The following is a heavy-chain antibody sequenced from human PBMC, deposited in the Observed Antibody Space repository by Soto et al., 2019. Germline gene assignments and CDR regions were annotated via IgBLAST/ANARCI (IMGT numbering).Heavy chain of an antibody. V-gene: IGHV2-5*02. CDR3: ARRRIYNGYDS. J-gene: IGHJ1*01. Sequence: QITLKESGPTQVKPTQPLTLTCTFSGFSLTTSGVGVGWIRQPPGKALEWLAVIYWDDDQRYSPSLKNRLTITKDTSKNQVVLAMTDMDPVDTGTYFCARRRIYNGYDSWGQGTLVTVSS. CDR1: GFSLTTSGVG. CDR2: IYWDDDQ. D-gene: IGHD5-12*01.